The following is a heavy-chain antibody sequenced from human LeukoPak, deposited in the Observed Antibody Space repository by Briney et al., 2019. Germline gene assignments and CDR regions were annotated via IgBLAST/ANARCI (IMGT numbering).Heavy chain of an antibody. D-gene: IGHD3-22*01. V-gene: IGHV4-61*02. J-gene: IGHJ4*02. Sequence: SETLSLTCTVSGGSISSGSYYWSWIRQPAGKGLEWIGRIYTSGSTNYNPSLKSRVTISVDTSKNQFSLKLSSVTAADTAVCYCARESDSSGYYSYWGQGTLVTVSS. CDR3: ARESDSSGYYSY. CDR2: IYTSGST. CDR1: GGSISSGSYY.